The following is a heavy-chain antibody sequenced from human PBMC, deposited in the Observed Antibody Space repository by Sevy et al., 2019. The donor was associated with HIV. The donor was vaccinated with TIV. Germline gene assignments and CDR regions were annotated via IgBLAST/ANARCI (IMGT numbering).Heavy chain of an antibody. V-gene: IGHV3-30*18. CDR1: GFTFSSYG. CDR3: AKENSPLRFLEWSPINYYYYGMDV. Sequence: GGSLRLSCAASGFTFSSYGMHWVRQAPGKGLEWVAVISYDGSNKYYADSVKGRYTISRDNSKNTLYLQMNSLRAEDTAVYYCAKENSPLRFLEWSPINYYYYGMDVWGQGTTVTVSS. CDR2: ISYDGSNK. D-gene: IGHD3-3*01. J-gene: IGHJ6*02.